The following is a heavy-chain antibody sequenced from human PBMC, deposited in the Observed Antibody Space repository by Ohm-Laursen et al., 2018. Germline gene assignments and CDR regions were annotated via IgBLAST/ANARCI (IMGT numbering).Heavy chain of an antibody. V-gene: IGHV1-2*02. CDR1: GYTFTAYY. CDR2: IHSNSGAT. D-gene: IGHD3-22*01. J-gene: IGHJ6*02. CDR3: ARDQYYDSSGYYLGYYGMDV. Sequence: GSSVKVSCKASGYTFTAYYMHWVRQAPGQGLEWMGWIHSNSGATNPAQKFQGRVTMTRDTSISTAYMELSRLRSDDTAVYYCARDQYYDSSGYYLGYYGMDVWGQGTTVTVSS.